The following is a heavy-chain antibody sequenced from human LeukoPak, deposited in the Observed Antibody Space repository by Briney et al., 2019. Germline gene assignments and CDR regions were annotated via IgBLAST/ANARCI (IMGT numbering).Heavy chain of an antibody. CDR2: ISYDGSNK. CDR1: GFTFSSYA. D-gene: IGHD4-17*01. J-gene: IGHJ4*02. V-gene: IGHV3-30-3*01. Sequence: QPGRSLRLSCAASGFTFSSYAMHWVRQAPGKGLEWVAVISYDGSNKYYADSVKGRFTISRDNSKNTLYLQMNSLRAEDTAVYYCARSLPVTTVSSLDYWAREPWSPSPQ. CDR3: ARSLPVTTVSSLDY.